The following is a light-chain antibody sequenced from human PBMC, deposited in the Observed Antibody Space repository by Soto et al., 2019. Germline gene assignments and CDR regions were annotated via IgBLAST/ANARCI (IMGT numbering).Light chain of an antibody. CDR1: QSVSTNY. Sequence: EIVLTQSPGTLSLSPGDRATLSCRASQSVSTNYLAWYQQSLGQAPRLLIYGASSRATSIPDRFSGNGSGTDFTLTISRLEPEDFAVYYCHQYGSTPFTFGPGTKVDIK. CDR3: HQYGSTPFT. J-gene: IGKJ3*01. CDR2: GAS. V-gene: IGKV3-20*01.